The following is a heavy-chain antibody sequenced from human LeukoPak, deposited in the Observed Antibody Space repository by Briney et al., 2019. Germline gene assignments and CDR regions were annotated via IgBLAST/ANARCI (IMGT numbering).Heavy chain of an antibody. V-gene: IGHV1-2*06. J-gene: IGHJ3*02. CDR3: ARVSYCGGDCDSDKKWAFDI. CDR2: IKPNSGGT. CDR1: GYTFTGYY. D-gene: IGHD2-21*02. Sequence: ASVKVSCRASGYTFTGYYMHWVRQAPGQGLEWMGRIKPNSGGTNYAQTFQGRVTMTRDTSISTDYMELSRLRSDDTAVYYCARVSYCGGDCDSDKKWAFDIWGQGTMVTVSS.